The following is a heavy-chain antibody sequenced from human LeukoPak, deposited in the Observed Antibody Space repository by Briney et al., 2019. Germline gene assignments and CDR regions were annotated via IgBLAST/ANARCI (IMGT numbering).Heavy chain of an antibody. CDR2: LSYIGGTY. Sequence: PSETLSLTCTVSGGSISTSSYSWGWIRQPPGKGLEWIGSLSYIGGTYYYNPSLKSRVTIFVDTSKNQFSLKLYSVTAADTAMYFCARLHLAGDDSWGQGTLVIVSS. D-gene: IGHD1-26*01. J-gene: IGHJ5*02. CDR3: ARLHLAGDDS. V-gene: IGHV4-39*01. CDR1: GGSISTSSYS.